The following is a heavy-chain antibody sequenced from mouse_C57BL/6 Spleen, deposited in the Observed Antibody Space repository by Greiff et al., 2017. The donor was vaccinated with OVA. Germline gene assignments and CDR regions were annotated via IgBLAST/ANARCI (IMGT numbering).Heavy chain of an antibody. D-gene: IGHD2-4*01. CDR3: ARGRYDYDGYYAMDY. CDR2: IYPRSGNT. J-gene: IGHJ4*01. Sequence: QVQLQQSGAELARPGASVKLSCKASGYTFTSYGISWVKQRTGQGLEWIGEIYPRSGNTYYNEKFKGKATLTADKSSSTAYMELRSLTSEDSAVYFCARGRYDYDGYYAMDYWGQGTSVTVSS. CDR1: GYTFTSYG. V-gene: IGHV1-81*01.